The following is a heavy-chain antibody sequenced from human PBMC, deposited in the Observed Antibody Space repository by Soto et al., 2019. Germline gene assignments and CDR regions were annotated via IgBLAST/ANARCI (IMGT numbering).Heavy chain of an antibody. CDR1: VYTFTSFD. V-gene: IGHV1-8*01. CDR3: ARGPIYGSGSYLSDP. CDR2: MNPNSGNT. D-gene: IGHD3-10*01. J-gene: IGHJ5*02. Sequence: QVQLVQSGAEVKKPGASVKVSCKASVYTFTSFDINWVRQATGQGLEWVGWMNPNSGNTGYAQKFQGRVTMTRNTSISTAYMELSSLRSEDTAVYHCARGPIYGSGSYLSDPWGQGTLVTVSS.